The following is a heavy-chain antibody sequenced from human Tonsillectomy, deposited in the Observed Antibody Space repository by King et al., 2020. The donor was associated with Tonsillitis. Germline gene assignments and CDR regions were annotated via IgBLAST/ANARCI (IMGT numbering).Heavy chain of an antibody. V-gene: IGHV1-69*06. Sequence: VQLVESGAEVKKPGSSVKVSCKVSGGTFSSYAISWVRQAPGQGLEWMGGLIPLFGTGNYAQKFQGRVTITADKSTTTVSMELSGLRYEDTAVYYCAGDTLRYSFRPNWYFDLWGRGTLVTVSS. J-gene: IGHJ2*01. CDR2: LIPLFGTG. D-gene: IGHD5-18*01. CDR1: GGTFSSYA. CDR3: AGDTLRYSFRPNWYFDL.